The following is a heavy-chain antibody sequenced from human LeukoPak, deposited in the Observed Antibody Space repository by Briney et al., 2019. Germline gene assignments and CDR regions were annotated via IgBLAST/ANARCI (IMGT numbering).Heavy chain of an antibody. V-gene: IGHV1-69*04. CDR1: GGTFSSYA. J-gene: IGHJ4*02. Sequence: ASVKVSCKASGGTFSSYAISWVRQAPGQGLEWMGRITPILGIANYAQKFQGRVTITADKSTSTAYMELSSLRSEDTAVYYCADISGGEGWGQGTLVTVSS. CDR3: ADISGGEG. D-gene: IGHD3-10*01. CDR2: ITPILGIA.